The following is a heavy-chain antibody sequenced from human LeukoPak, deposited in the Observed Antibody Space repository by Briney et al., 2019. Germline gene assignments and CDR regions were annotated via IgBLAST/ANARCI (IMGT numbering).Heavy chain of an antibody. J-gene: IGHJ6*02. CDR2: INHSGST. CDR3: ARAVAGTLKKNSYSYGIDV. Sequence: SETLSLTCAGCGGSFSGYYWSWIRQPPGKGVEGMGEINHSGSTNYNPSRKSRVTISVDTSKNQFSLKLSSVPAADTAVYYCARAVAGTLKKNSYSYGIDVWGQGTTVTVSS. V-gene: IGHV4-34*01. D-gene: IGHD6-19*01. CDR1: GGSFSGYY.